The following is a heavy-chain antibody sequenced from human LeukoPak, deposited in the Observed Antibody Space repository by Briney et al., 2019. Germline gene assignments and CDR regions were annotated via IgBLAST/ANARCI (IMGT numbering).Heavy chain of an antibody. V-gene: IGHV3-20*04. CDR2: INWNGGST. J-gene: IGHJ3*02. Sequence: PGGSLRLSCAASGFTFDDYGMSWVRQAPGKGLEWVSGINWNGGSTGYADSVKGRFTISRDNSKNTLYLQMNSLRAEDTAVYYCAKDAPLPPSYLGLRVFDIWGQGTMVTVPS. D-gene: IGHD3-16*02. CDR3: AKDAPLPPSYLGLRVFDI. CDR1: GFTFDDYG.